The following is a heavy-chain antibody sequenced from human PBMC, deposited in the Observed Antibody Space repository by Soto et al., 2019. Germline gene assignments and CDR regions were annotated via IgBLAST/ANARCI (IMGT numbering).Heavy chain of an antibody. CDR3: ARDSSSGEGFDF. Sequence: QVQLVESGGGVVQPGRSLRLSCAASGFTFSSYSMHWVRQAPGKGLEWMAVIWYDGNSKDYGDSVRGRFTVSRDNSKNTLYLQMDSLRAEDTAVYYCARDSSSGEGFDFWGQGTLVTVSS. D-gene: IGHD7-27*01. CDR1: GFTFSSYS. V-gene: IGHV3-33*01. CDR2: IWYDGNSK. J-gene: IGHJ4*02.